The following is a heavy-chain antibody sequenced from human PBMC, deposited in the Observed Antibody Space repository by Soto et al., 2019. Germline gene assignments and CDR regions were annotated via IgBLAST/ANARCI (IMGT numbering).Heavy chain of an antibody. V-gene: IGHV3-23*01. Sequence: EVQLLESGGGLVQPGGSLRLSCAASGFTFSSYAMSWVRQAPGKGLEWVSAISGSGGSTYYADSVKGRFTISRDNSKNPLYLQMNSLRAEDTAVYYCAKARGRYCSGGSCYSFGWFDPWGQGTLVTVSS. CDR1: GFTFSSYA. D-gene: IGHD2-15*01. CDR3: AKARGRYCSGGSCYSFGWFDP. CDR2: ISGSGGST. J-gene: IGHJ5*02.